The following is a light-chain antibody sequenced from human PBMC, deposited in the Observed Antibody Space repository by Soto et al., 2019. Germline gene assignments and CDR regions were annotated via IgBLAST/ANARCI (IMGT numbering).Light chain of an antibody. Sequence: DVVMTQSPDSLAVSRGERATINCKSSQSVLNSSNNKNYLAWYQQKPGQPPKLLIYWASTRESGVPDRFSGSGSGPDFTLTISSLQAEDVAVYYCQQYDDTPRTFGQGTKVEIK. CDR2: WAS. J-gene: IGKJ1*01. CDR1: QSVLNSSNNKNY. CDR3: QQYDDTPRT. V-gene: IGKV4-1*01.